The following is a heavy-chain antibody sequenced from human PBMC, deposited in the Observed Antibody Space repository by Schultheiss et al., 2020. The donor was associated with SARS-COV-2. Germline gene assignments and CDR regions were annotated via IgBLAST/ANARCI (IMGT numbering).Heavy chain of an antibody. V-gene: IGHV3-23*01. CDR3: AKSLATFYYLDL. J-gene: IGHJ4*02. CDR2: ISDSGGRT. D-gene: IGHD2/OR15-2a*01. CDR1: GFTLNNYA. Sequence: GGSLRLSCAASGFTLNNYAMNWVRQAPGKGLEWVSGISDSGGRTYYADFVKGRFTISRDDSKNTLYLQMNSLRVEDTAAYYCAKSLATFYYLDLWGQGTLVTVSS.